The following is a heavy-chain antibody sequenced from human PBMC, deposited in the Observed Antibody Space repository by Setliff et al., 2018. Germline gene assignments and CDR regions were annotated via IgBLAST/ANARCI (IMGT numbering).Heavy chain of an antibody. J-gene: IGHJ6*03. Sequence: PSETLSLTCTVSGGPINSDRYYWGWIRQPPGKGLEWIGSIYYSGSTYYNPSLKCRITISVDTSKNQFSLKLSSLTAADTAVYYCARGGWAGASGNYYGYYYYYMDVWGKGTTVTVSS. CDR2: IYYSGST. CDR3: ARGGWAGASGNYYGYYYYYMDV. D-gene: IGHD3-10*01. CDR1: GGPINSDRYY. V-gene: IGHV4-39*01.